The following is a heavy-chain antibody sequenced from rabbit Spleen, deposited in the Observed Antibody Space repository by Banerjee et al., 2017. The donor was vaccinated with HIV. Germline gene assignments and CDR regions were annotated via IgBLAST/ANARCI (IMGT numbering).Heavy chain of an antibody. J-gene: IGHJ6*01. D-gene: IGHD4-1*01. Sequence: QSLEESGGDLVKPGASLTLTCTASGFSFSPVNWIYWVRQAPGKGLEWIGTIYAGSTGTTDYASWAKGRFTFSKTSSTTVTLQMTSLTAADTATYFCARDLAGVIGWNFGWWGPGTLVTVS. CDR1: GFSFSPVNW. CDR3: ARDLAGVIGWNFGW. V-gene: IGHV1S40*01. CDR2: IYAGSTGTT.